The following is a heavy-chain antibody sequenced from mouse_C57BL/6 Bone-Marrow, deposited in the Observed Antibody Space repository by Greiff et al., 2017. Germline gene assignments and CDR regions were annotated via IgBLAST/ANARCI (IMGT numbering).Heavy chain of an antibody. J-gene: IGHJ4*01. CDR1: GYTFTNYW. CDR2: MHPNGGSP. CDR3: ARSYDYDDYTMDY. D-gene: IGHD2-4*01. Sequence: QVQLQQPGAELVKPGASVKLSCKASGYTFTNYWMHWVKQRPGQGLEWIGMMHPNGGSPDYNEKFKSEATLSVDKSSRTAYMALSSLTSDDSAVYYCARSYDYDDYTMDYWGQGTSVTVSS. V-gene: IGHV1-64*01.